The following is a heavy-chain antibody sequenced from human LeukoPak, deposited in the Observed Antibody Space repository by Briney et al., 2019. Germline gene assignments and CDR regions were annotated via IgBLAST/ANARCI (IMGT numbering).Heavy chain of an antibody. V-gene: IGHV1-69*04. CDR2: IIPILGIA. D-gene: IGHD3-10*01. Sequence: SVKVSCKASGGTFSSYAISWVRQAPGQGLEWMGRIIPILGIANYAQKFQGRVTITADKSTSTAYMELSSLRSEDTAVYYCASLYSSGSYYNNYWGQGTLVTVSS. J-gene: IGHJ4*02. CDR3: ASLYSSGSYYNNY. CDR1: GGTFSSYA.